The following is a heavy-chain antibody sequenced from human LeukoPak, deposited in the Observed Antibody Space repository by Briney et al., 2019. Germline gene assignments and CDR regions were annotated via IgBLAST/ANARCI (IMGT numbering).Heavy chain of an antibody. Sequence: ASVKVSCKASGYTFTSYGISWVRQAPGQGLEWMGWISAYNGNTNCAQKLQGRVTMTTDTSTSTAYMELRSLRSDDTAVYYCARDRYCSSTSCYDYYYYYYMDVWGKGTTVTVSS. J-gene: IGHJ6*03. CDR1: GYTFTSYG. V-gene: IGHV1-18*01. CDR3: ARDRYCSSTSCYDYYYYYYMDV. CDR2: ISAYNGNT. D-gene: IGHD2-2*01.